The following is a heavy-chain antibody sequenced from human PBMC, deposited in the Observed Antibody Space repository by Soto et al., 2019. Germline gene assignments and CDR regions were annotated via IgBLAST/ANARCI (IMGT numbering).Heavy chain of an antibody. CDR3: ARWGVVIPYYYYYGMDV. CDR2: ISSSSSTI. J-gene: IGHJ6*02. CDR1: GFTFSSYS. Sequence: PGGSLRLSCAASGFTFSSYSMNWVRQAPGKGLEWVSYISSSSSTIYYADSVKGRFTISRDNAKNSLYLQTNSLRDEDTAVYYCARWGVVIPYYYYYGMDVWGQGTTVTVAS. D-gene: IGHD3-3*01. V-gene: IGHV3-48*02.